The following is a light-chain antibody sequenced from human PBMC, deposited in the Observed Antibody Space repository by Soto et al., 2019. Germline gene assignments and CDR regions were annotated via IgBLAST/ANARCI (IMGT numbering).Light chain of an antibody. CDR2: YAS. Sequence: SPSTLSVYPGERVTFSCRASQGIRNHLAWYQHRPGQAPRLLISYASAGATGIPARFSGSGSGTEFTLTISSLQSEDFAVYYCQQYNNCPPTFGYGTK. CDR1: QGIRNH. V-gene: IGKV3-15*01. CDR3: QQYNNCPPT. J-gene: IGKJ1*01.